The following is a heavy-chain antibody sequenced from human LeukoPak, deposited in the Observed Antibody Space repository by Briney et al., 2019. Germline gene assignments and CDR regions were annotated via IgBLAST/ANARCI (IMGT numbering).Heavy chain of an antibody. CDR3: AKNFRITMVRGAYGVDY. CDR1: GFTFGETW. V-gene: IGHV3-23*01. D-gene: IGHD3-10*01. J-gene: IGHJ4*02. CDR2: ITGSGGST. Sequence: GGSLRLSCVGSGFTFGETWMSWVRQAPGKGLEWVSAITGSGGSTYYADSVKGRFTISRDNSKNALYLQMNSLRAEDTAVYYCAKNFRITMVRGAYGVDYWGQGTLITVSS.